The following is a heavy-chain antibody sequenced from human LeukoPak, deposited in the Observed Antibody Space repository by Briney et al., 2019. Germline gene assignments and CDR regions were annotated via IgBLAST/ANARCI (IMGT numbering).Heavy chain of an antibody. J-gene: IGHJ4*02. CDR1: GFTFSSYG. V-gene: IGHV3-30*02. Sequence: GGSLRLSCVASGFTFSSYGMHWVRQAPGKGLEWVAVIWYDGSNKYYADSVKGRFTISRDNSKNTPSLQMNSLRAEDTAVYYCAKPRGGYNYGWDLDYWGQGTLVTVSS. CDR2: IWYDGSNK. D-gene: IGHD5-18*01. CDR3: AKPRGGYNYGWDLDY.